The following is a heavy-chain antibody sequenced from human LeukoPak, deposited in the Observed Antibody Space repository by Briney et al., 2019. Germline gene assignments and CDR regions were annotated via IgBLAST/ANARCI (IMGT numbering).Heavy chain of an antibody. CDR3: ARYIVSYPHDAFDI. Sequence: NPSETLSLTCTVSGGSISSYYWSWIRQPPGEGLEWIGYIYYSGSTNYNPSLKSRVTISVDTSKKQFSLKLSSVTAADTAFYYCARYIVSYPHDAFDIWGQGTMVTVSS. CDR1: GGSISSYY. J-gene: IGHJ3*02. V-gene: IGHV4-59*01. CDR2: IYYSGST. D-gene: IGHD1-26*01.